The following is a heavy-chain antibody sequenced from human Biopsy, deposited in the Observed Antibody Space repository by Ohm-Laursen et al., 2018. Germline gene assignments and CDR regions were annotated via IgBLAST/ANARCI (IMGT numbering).Heavy chain of an antibody. Sequence: ASVKVSCKASGYTFTSYDITWVRQASGQGPEWVGWLNPVSGNSNFGQKFRGRVTVTSDTSISTAYMELSGLTSDDTATYYCGRAVRNQLLTDPWGQGTLVAVTS. CDR2: LNPVSGNS. V-gene: IGHV1-8*01. J-gene: IGHJ5*02. D-gene: IGHD1-7*01. CDR3: GRAVRNQLLTDP. CDR1: GYTFTSYD.